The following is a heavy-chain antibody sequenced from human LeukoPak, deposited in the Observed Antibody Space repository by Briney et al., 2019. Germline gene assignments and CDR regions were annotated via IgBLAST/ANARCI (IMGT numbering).Heavy chain of an antibody. CDR2: IDPSDSYT. Sequence: GESLRISCKGSGYSFTSYWISWVRQMPGKGLEWMGRIDPSDSYTNYSPSFQGHVTISTDKSISTAYLQWSSLKASDTAMYYCARHDSSSWYSVDYWGQGTLVAVSS. CDR3: ARHDSSSWYSVDY. V-gene: IGHV5-10-1*01. J-gene: IGHJ4*02. CDR1: GYSFTSYW. D-gene: IGHD6-13*01.